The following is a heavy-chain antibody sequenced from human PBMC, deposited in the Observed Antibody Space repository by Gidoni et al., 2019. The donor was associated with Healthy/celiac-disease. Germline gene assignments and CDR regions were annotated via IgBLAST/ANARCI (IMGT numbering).Heavy chain of an antibody. CDR3: ARELRFLEWLLAGYFDY. CDR2: INPSGGST. CDR1: GYTFTSYY. J-gene: IGHJ4*02. Sequence: QVQLVQSGAEVKKPGASVKVSCKASGYTFTSYYMHWVRQAPGQGLEWMGIINPSGGSTSYAQKFQGRVTMTRDTSTSTVYMELSSLRSEDTAVYYCARELRFLEWLLAGYFDYWGQGTLVTVSS. V-gene: IGHV1-46*03. D-gene: IGHD3-3*01.